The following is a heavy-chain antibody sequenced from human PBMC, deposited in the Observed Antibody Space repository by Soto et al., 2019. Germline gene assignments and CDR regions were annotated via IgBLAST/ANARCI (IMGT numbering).Heavy chain of an antibody. CDR3: ARAGRTTAGVY. Sequence: SETLSLTCTVSGGSISSSSYYWGWIRQPPGKGLEWIGSIYYSGSTYYNPSLKSRVTISVDTSKNQFSLKLSSVTAADTAVYYCARAGRTTAGVYWGQGTLVTVSS. CDR1: GGSISSSSYY. J-gene: IGHJ4*02. CDR2: IYYSGST. D-gene: IGHD4-17*01. V-gene: IGHV4-39*01.